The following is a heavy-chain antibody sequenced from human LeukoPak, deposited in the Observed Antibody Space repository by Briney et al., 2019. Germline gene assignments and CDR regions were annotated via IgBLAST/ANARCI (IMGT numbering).Heavy chain of an antibody. CDR3: ARDRLGDT. J-gene: IGHJ4*02. V-gene: IGHV1-2*02. CDR2: INPNSGDT. Sequence: ASVKVSCKASGYSFTGYYMHWVRQAPGQGLEWMGWINPNSGDTNYVQKFHDRVTMTRDTSISTAYMELSRLTSDDTAVYYCARDRLGDTWGQGTLVTVSS. D-gene: IGHD3-16*01. CDR1: GYSFTGYY.